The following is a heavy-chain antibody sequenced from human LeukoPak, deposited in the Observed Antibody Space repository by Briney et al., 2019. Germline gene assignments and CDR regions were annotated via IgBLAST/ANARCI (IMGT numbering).Heavy chain of an antibody. CDR1: GGSISSSNW. CDR2: IYHSGST. CDR3: ARGRMVAATPLDY. V-gene: IGHV4-4*02. D-gene: IGHD2-15*01. Sequence: SETLSLTCAVSGGSISSSNWWSWVRQPPGKGLEWIGEIYHSGSTNYNPPLKSRVTISVDKSKNQFSLKLSSVTAADTAVYYCARGRMVAATPLDYWGQGTLVTVSS. J-gene: IGHJ4*02.